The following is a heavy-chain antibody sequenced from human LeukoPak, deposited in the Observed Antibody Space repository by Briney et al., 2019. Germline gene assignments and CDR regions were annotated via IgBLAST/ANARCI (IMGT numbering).Heavy chain of an antibody. V-gene: IGHV3-21*04. CDR2: ISGSSTYI. Sequence: GGSLRLSCAASGFTFSSYRMNWVRQAPGKGLEWVSSISGSSTYIYYADSVKGRFTISRDNAKNSLYLQMNSLRAEDTALYYCAKDIASGYHYPDAFDIWGQGTMVIVSS. D-gene: IGHD3-22*01. J-gene: IGHJ3*02. CDR1: GFTFSSYR. CDR3: AKDIASGYHYPDAFDI.